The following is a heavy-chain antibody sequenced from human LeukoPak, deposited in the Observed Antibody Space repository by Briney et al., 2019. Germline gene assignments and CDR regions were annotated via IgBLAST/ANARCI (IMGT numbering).Heavy chain of an antibody. V-gene: IGHV4-59*08. Sequence: SETLSLTCTVSVGSISSYYWSWIRQPPGKGLEWIGYIYYSGSTNYNPSLKSRVTISVDTSKNQFSLKLSSVTAADTAVYYCARLDDGYSAFDYWGQGTLVTVSS. CDR1: VGSISSYY. CDR3: ARLDDGYSAFDY. J-gene: IGHJ4*02. CDR2: IYYSGST. D-gene: IGHD5-24*01.